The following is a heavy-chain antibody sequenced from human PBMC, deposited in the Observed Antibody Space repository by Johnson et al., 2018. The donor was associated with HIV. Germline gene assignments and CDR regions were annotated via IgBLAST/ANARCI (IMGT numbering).Heavy chain of an antibody. D-gene: IGHD6-13*01. CDR1: GFTFSSYW. CDR2: INSDGSST. J-gene: IGHJ3*02. Sequence: VQLVESGGGLVQPGGSLRLSCAASGFTFSSYWMHWVRQAPGKGLVWVSRINSDGSSTSYADSVKGRFTISRDNSKNTLYLQMNSLRAEDTAVYYCARDERRIAAAGTRGDAFDIWGQGTMVTVSS. V-gene: IGHV3-74*01. CDR3: ARDERRIAAAGTRGDAFDI.